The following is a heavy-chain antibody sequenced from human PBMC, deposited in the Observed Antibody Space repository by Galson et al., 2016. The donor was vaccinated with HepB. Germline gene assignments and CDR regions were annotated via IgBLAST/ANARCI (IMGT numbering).Heavy chain of an antibody. V-gene: IGHV3-30*18. CDR3: AKDVALSYGDYPGY. Sequence: SLRLSCAASGFTFSSKAMHWVRQAPGEGLDWVAYISYDGSRKEYADSVRGRFTISRDNSNNILYLQMDSLRTEDTALYYCAKDVALSYGDYPGYWGQGTLVTVSS. D-gene: IGHD4-17*01. CDR2: ISYDGSRK. CDR1: GFTFSSKA. J-gene: IGHJ4*02.